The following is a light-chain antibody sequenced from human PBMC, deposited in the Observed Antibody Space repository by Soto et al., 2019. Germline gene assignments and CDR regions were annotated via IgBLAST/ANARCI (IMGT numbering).Light chain of an antibody. Sequence: ESVLTQSQGTLSLSPGERVTLSCRASQTFGRTYLAWYQHKPGQSPRLLIYDASSRATGIPDRFSGSGSVTDFTLTISGLEPEDFAVYYCQQFGTSPLYTFGQGTKLEIK. CDR2: DAS. CDR3: QQFGTSPLYT. J-gene: IGKJ2*01. CDR1: QTFGRTY. V-gene: IGKV3-20*01.